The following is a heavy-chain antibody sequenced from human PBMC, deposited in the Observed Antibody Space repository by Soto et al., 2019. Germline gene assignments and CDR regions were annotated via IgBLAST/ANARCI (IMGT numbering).Heavy chain of an antibody. D-gene: IGHD1-20*01. CDR2: IYSSGNT. V-gene: IGHV4-4*07. Sequence: QVQLQESGPGLVKPSETLSLICTVSGGSIRNYFWTWIRQPAGKGLELIGRIYSSGNTVYNASLKSRVTMSIDMSKNQFSLKPSSMTAADTAVYYCVRDVESPGISGSWGAFDIWGQGTVVTVSS. CDR1: GGSIRNYF. CDR3: VRDVESPGISGSWGAFDI. J-gene: IGHJ3*02.